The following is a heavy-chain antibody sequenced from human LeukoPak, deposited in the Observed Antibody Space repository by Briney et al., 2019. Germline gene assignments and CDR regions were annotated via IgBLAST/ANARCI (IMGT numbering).Heavy chain of an antibody. CDR1: GFTFSSYS. J-gene: IGHJ5*02. V-gene: IGHV3-21*01. Sequence: GGSLRLSCAASGFTFSSYSMNWVRQAPGKGLEWVSSIGSSSSYIYYADSVKGRFTISRDNAKNSLYLQMNSLRAEDTAVYYCARDLRVSSGWYVDWFDPWGQGTLVTVSS. CDR2: IGSSSSYI. D-gene: IGHD6-19*01. CDR3: ARDLRVSSGWYVDWFDP.